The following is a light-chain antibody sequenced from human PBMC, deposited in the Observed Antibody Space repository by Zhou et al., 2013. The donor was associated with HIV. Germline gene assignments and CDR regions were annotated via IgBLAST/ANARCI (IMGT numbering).Light chain of an antibody. J-gene: IGKJ4*01. V-gene: IGKV3D-20*02. CDR1: QSVSSSY. CDR2: GAS. Sequence: EIVLTQSPGTLSSSPGERATLSCRASQSVSSSYLAWYQQKPGQAPRLLIYGASSRATGVPARFTGSGSGTDFTLTISGLEPEDSGVYYCQQRSNWPLTFGGGTKVEIK. CDR3: QQRSNWPLT.